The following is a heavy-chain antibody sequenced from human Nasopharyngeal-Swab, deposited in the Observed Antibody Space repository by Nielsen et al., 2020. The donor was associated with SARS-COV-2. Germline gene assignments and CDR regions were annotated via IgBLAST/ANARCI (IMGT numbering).Heavy chain of an antibody. J-gene: IGHJ4*02. CDR3: VKHQGSSSDQ. CDR2: VNQDGSRT. Sequence: GGSLRLSCVASAVIFSKYWIHWVRQAQGKGLVWVSRVNQDGSRTDYADSVRGRFTISRDNAKNTLYLQMNSLRVEDTAVYYCVKHQGSSSDQWGQGTLVTVSS. CDR1: AVIFSKYW. V-gene: IGHV3-74*01.